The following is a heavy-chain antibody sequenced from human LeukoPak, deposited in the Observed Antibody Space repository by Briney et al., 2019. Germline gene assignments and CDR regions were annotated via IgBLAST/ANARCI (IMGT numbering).Heavy chain of an antibody. CDR1: GFTFSSYS. V-gene: IGHV3-21*01. CDR3: ARDRENSSGYLFDY. D-gene: IGHD6-19*01. J-gene: IGHJ4*02. Sequence: PGGSLRLSCAASGFTFSSYSMNWVRQAPGKGLEWVSSISSSSSYIYYADSVKGRFTISRDNAKNSLYLQMNSLRAEDTAVYYCARDRENSSGYLFDYWGQGTLVTVSS. CDR2: ISSSSSYI.